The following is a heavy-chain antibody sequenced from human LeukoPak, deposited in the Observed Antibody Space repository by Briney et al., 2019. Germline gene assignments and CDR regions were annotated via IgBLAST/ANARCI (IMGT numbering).Heavy chain of an antibody. J-gene: IGHJ4*02. CDR2: ISGSGGST. Sequence: PGGSLRLSCVASGFIFGDYWMRWVRQAPGKGLEWVSAISGSGGSTYYADSVKGRFTISRDNSKNTLYLQMNSLRAEDTAVYYCAREGYCSGGSCYGFDYWGQGTLVTVSS. CDR1: GFIFGDYW. D-gene: IGHD2-15*01. CDR3: AREGYCSGGSCYGFDY. V-gene: IGHV3-23*01.